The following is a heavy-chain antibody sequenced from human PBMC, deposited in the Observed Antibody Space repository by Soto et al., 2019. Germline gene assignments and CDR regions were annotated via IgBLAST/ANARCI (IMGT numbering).Heavy chain of an antibody. CDR2: IYYSGST. V-gene: IGHV4-31*03. CDR3: ARHVTSYYYGMDV. D-gene: IGHD3-10*01. J-gene: IGHJ6*02. Sequence: SETLSLTCTVSGGSFSSGGYYWSWIRQHPGKGLEWIGYIYYSGSTYYNPSLKSRVTISVDTSKNQFSLKLSSVTAADTAVYYCARHVTSYYYGMDVWGQGTTVTVSS. CDR1: GGSFSSGGYY.